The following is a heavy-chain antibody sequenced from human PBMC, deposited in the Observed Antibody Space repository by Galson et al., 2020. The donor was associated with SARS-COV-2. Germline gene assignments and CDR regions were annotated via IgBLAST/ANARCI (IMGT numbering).Heavy chain of an antibody. Sequence: SETLSLTCTVSGGSISSSDRYWSWIRQPPGQGLEWIASIPYSGGRTYSNLTLKSRVTIFVHTSTNQFSLGLNSVTAADTAVYYCARDAKKVKRPSLAPIWYDYGMDVWGQGTTVTVSS. CDR3: ARDAKKVKRPSLAPIWYDYGMDV. J-gene: IGHJ6*02. V-gene: IGHV4-39*02. CDR1: GGSISSSDRY. D-gene: IGHD3-3*02. CDR2: IPYSGGRT.